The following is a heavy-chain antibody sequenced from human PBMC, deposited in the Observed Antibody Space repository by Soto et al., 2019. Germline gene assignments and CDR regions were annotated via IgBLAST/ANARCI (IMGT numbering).Heavy chain of an antibody. CDR1: GFTFRNFA. Sequence: PGGSLRLSCAASGFTFRNFAMNWVRQAPGKGLEWVSGISVSGGTTYYADSVRGRFTVSRDNSKNSVFLQMNSLRAEDTAVYFCAKGMYYYDSSGYRLFDYWAREPWSPSPQ. D-gene: IGHD3-22*01. J-gene: IGHJ4*02. V-gene: IGHV3-23*01. CDR3: AKGMYYYDSSGYRLFDY. CDR2: ISVSGGTT.